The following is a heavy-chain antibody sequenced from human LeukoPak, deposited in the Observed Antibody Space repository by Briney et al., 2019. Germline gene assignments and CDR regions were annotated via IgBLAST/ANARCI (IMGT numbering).Heavy chain of an antibody. CDR3: ARLGHFGSGLHWYFDL. CDR2: ISSSSSYI. Sequence: PGGSLRLSCAASGFTFSSYTMNWVRQAPGKGLEWISSISSSSSYIYYADSVKGRFTISRGNAKNSLYLQMNSLRAEDTAVYYCARLGHFGSGLHWYFDLWGRGTLVTVSS. CDR1: GFTFSSYT. V-gene: IGHV3-21*01. D-gene: IGHD3-10*01. J-gene: IGHJ2*01.